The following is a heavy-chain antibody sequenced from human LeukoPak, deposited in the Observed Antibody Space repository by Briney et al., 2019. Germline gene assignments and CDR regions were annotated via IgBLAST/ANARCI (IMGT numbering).Heavy chain of an antibody. Sequence: PGGSLRLPCAASGFTFSSYEMNWVRQAPGKGLEWVSYISSSGSTIYYADSVKGRFTISRDNAKNSLYLQMNSLRAEDTAVYYCARDMLQTYYDSSGYPLGYFDLWGRGTLVTVSS. V-gene: IGHV3-48*03. D-gene: IGHD3-22*01. CDR2: ISSSGSTI. CDR3: ARDMLQTYYDSSGYPLGYFDL. J-gene: IGHJ2*01. CDR1: GFTFSSYE.